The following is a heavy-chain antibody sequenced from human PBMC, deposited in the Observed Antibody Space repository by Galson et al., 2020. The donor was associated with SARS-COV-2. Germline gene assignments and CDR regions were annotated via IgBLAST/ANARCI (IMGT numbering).Heavy chain of an antibody. V-gene: IGHV1-18*01. CDR3: ARGGTLTGGMDV. CDR2: ISGYNGNT. D-gene: IGHD3-9*01. CDR1: GYTFTTYG. Sequence: ASVKVSCKASGYTFTTYGIGWVRQAPGQGLEWMGWISGYNGNTNYAQKLQGRVTMTTDTSTNTAYMELRSLRSDDTAVYYCARGGTLTGGMDVWGQGTTVTVSS. J-gene: IGHJ6*02.